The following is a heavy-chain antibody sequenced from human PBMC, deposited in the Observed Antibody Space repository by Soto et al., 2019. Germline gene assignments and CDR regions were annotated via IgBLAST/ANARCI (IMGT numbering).Heavy chain of an antibody. CDR1: GFTFSSYA. Sequence: QVQLVESGGGVVQPGRSLRLSCAASGFTFSSYAMHWVRQAPGKGLEWVAVISYDGSNKNYADSVKGRFTISRDNSKNPLYLPINSLRAEDRAVYYCARDLRGGGSYWGQGTLVTVSS. J-gene: IGHJ4*02. CDR2: ISYDGSNK. D-gene: IGHD2-15*01. V-gene: IGHV3-30-3*01. CDR3: ARDLRGGGSY.